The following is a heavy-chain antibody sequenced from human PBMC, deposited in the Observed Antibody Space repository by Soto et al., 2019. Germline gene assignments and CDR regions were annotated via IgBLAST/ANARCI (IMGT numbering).Heavy chain of an antibody. D-gene: IGHD2-21*02. CDR3: VREDDRGDRDYYGLDV. CDR1: GGSLNSEHYH. Sequence: SETLSLTCTVSGGSLNSEHYHWTWIRQAPGKGLEWVGYIHYTGSVRYNPSLQSRITMSVDTSKNLFSLNLSSVTAADTAVYFCVREDDRGDRDYYGLDVWGQGTMGTVSS. J-gene: IGHJ6*02. CDR2: IHYTGSV. V-gene: IGHV4-30-4*01.